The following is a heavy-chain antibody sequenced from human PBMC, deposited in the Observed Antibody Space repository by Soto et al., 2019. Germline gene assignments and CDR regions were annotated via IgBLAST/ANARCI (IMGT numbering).Heavy chain of an antibody. D-gene: IGHD2-15*01. J-gene: IGHJ4*02. CDR3: PKIRPRYCSGGSCYFDY. Sequence: GGSLRLSXAASGFTFSSYAMSWVRQAPGKGLEWVSAISGSGGSTYYADSVKGRFTISRDNSKNTLYLQMNSLRAEDTAVYYCPKIRPRYCSGGSCYFDYWGQGTLVTVSS. V-gene: IGHV3-23*01. CDR2: ISGSGGST. CDR1: GFTFSSYA.